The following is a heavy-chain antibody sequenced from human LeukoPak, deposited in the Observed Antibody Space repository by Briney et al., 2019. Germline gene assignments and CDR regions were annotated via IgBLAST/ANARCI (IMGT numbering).Heavy chain of an antibody. Sequence: SETLSLTCTVSGGSISSVNYYWSWIRQPPGKGLGWIGYISYSGTTYYNASLKSRLTISRDTSKNQFSLKLSSVTAADTAMYYCTRRMATTGRYYFDYWGQGTLVTVSS. CDR2: ISYSGTT. J-gene: IGHJ4*02. CDR3: TRRMATTGRYYFDY. D-gene: IGHD1-1*01. V-gene: IGHV4-30-4*01. CDR1: GGSISSVNYY.